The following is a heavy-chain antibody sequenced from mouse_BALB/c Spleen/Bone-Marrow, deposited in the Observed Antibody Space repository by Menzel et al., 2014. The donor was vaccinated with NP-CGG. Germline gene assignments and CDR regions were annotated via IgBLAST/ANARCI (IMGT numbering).Heavy chain of an antibody. J-gene: IGHJ3*01. D-gene: IGHD1-1*01. CDR3: ASYGSSPAWFAY. CDR1: GYSFTSYW. V-gene: IGHV1S126*01. CDR2: IDPSDSET. Sequence: VHLVESGPQLVRPGASVKISCKASGYSFTSYWMHWVKQRPGQGLEWIGMIDPSDSETRLNQMFKDKATLTVDKSSSTAYMQLSSPTSEDSAVYYCASYGSSPAWFAYWGQGTLVSVSA.